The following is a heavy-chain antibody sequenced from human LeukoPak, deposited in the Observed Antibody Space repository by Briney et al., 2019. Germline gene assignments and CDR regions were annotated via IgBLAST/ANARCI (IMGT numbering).Heavy chain of an antibody. D-gene: IGHD1-26*01. Sequence: GGSLRLSRAASGFTFSSYSMNWVRQAPGKGLEWVSSISSSSSYIYYADSVKGRFTISRDNAKNLLYLQMNSLRAEDTAVYYCARVAGDFIVGATTDYWGQGTLVTVSS. CDR3: ARVAGDFIVGATTDY. V-gene: IGHV3-21*01. J-gene: IGHJ4*02. CDR1: GFTFSSYS. CDR2: ISSSSSYI.